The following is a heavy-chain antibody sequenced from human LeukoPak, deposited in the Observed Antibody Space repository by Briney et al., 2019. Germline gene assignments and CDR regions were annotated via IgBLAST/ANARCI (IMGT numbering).Heavy chain of an antibody. D-gene: IGHD3-22*01. V-gene: IGHV3-9*01. J-gene: IGHJ4*02. CDR1: GFTFDDYA. Sequence: GGSLRLSCAASGFTFDDYAMHWVRQAPGKGLEWVSGISWNSGSIGYADSVKGRFTISRDNAKNSLYLQMNSLRAEDTALYYCAKDIPNYYDSRGGLDYWGQGTLVTVSS. CDR2: ISWNSGSI. CDR3: AKDIPNYYDSRGGLDY.